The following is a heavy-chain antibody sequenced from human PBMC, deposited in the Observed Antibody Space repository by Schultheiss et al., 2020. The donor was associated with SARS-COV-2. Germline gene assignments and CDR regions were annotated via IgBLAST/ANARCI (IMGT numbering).Heavy chain of an antibody. CDR2: VNHRGST. J-gene: IGHJ6*03. CDR1: GESFSGYY. D-gene: IGHD5-18*01. CDR3: ARLDTRDQGNYYYYMDV. Sequence: SETLSLTCAVYGESFSGYYWSWIRQPPGKGLEWIGEVNHRGSTNYNPSLKIRVTISVDTSKSQFSLKLTSVTAADTAVYYCARLDTRDQGNYYYYMDVWGKGTTVTVSS. V-gene: IGHV4-34*01.